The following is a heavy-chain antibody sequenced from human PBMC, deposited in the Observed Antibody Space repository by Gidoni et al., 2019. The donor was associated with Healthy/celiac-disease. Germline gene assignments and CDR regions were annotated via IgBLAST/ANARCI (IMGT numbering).Heavy chain of an antibody. J-gene: IGHJ6*02. Sequence: EVQLVESGGGLVKPGGSLRLSCAASGFTFSSYSMNWVRQAPGKGLEWVSSISSSSSYIYYADSVKGRFTISRDNAKNSLYLQMNSLRAEDTAVYYCARYYPDLDDYYYGMDVWGQGTTVTVSS. CDR3: ARYYPDLDDYYYGMDV. CDR2: ISSSSSYI. D-gene: IGHD3-10*01. V-gene: IGHV3-21*01. CDR1: GFTFSSYS.